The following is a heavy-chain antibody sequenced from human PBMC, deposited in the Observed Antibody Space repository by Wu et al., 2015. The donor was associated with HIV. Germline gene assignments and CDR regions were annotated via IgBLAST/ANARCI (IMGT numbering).Heavy chain of an antibody. J-gene: IGHJ5*02. V-gene: IGHV1-69*05. CDR2: ITPIFGTA. Sequence: QVQLVQSGAEVKKPGSSVKVSCKASGGTFSSYAISWVRQAPGQGLEWMGGITPIFGTANYAQKFQGRVTITTDESTSTAYMELSSLRSEDTAVYYCARGDDYGDPRAFGWFDPWGQGTLVTVSS. CDR3: ARGDDYGDPRAFGWFDP. D-gene: IGHD4-17*01. CDR1: GGTFSSYA.